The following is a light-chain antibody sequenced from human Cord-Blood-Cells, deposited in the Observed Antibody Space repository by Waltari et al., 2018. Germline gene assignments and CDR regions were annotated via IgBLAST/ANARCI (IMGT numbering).Light chain of an antibody. V-gene: IGKV3-11*01. CDR1: QSVSSY. J-gene: IGKJ3*01. Sequence: EIVLTQSPATLSLSPAERATLSRRASQSVSSYLAWYQQKPGQAPRLLIYDASNRATGIPARFSGSGSGTDFTLTISSLEPEDFAVYYCQQRSNWPPGGTFGPGTKVDIK. CDR3: QQRSNWPPGGT. CDR2: DAS.